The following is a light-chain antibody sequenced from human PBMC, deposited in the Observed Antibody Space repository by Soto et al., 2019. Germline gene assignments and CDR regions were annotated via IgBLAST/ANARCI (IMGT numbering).Light chain of an antibody. CDR1: SSNIGSHA. Sequence: QSVLAQPPSASGTPGQRVTISCSGSSSNIGSHAVNWYQQLPQTAPKLLIYSHNQRPSGVPDRFSGSKSGTSASLAISGLQSDDEADYYCAALDDSLNGYVFGTGTKVTVL. CDR2: SHN. CDR3: AALDDSLNGYV. J-gene: IGLJ1*01. V-gene: IGLV1-44*01.